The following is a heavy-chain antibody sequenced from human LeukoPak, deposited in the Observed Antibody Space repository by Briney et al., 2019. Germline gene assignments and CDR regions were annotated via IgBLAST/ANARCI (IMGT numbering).Heavy chain of an antibody. Sequence: SETLSLTCAVYGGSFSGYYWSWIRQPPGKGLEWIGEINYSGSTDYNPSLKSRVTISVNTSKNQFSLKLSSVTAADTAVYYCARGVYSSSSLSGWFDPWGQGTLVTVSS. V-gene: IGHV4-34*01. CDR2: INYSGST. D-gene: IGHD6-6*01. CDR3: ARGVYSSSSLSGWFDP. CDR1: GGSFSGYY. J-gene: IGHJ5*02.